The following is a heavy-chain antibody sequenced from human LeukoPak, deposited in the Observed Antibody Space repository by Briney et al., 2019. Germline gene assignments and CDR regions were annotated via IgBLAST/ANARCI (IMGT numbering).Heavy chain of an antibody. J-gene: IGHJ4*02. CDR1: GVSISSYY. CDR2: IYYSGST. D-gene: IGHD3-22*01. V-gene: IGHV4-59*08. Sequence: SETLSLTCTVSGVSISSYYWSWIRQPPGKGLEWIGYIYYSGSTNYNPSLKSRVTISVDTSKNQFSLKLSPVTAADTAVYYCASLRDSSGYYFDYWGQGTLVTVSS. CDR3: ASLRDSSGYYFDY.